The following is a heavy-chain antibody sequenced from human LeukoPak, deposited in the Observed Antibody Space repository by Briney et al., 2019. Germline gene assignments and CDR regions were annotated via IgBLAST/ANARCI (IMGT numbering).Heavy chain of an antibody. CDR3: ARGGFTTMVRGVIITLDAFDI. CDR1: GYSFTNYY. D-gene: IGHD3-10*01. Sequence: ASVKVSCKASGYSFTNYYLHWVRQAPGQGFEWMGIINPGGGTTTYAQKFQGRVTMTRDTSTSTVYMELSSLRSEDTAVYYCARGGFTTMVRGVIITLDAFDIWGQGTMVTASS. CDR2: INPGGGTT. V-gene: IGHV1-46*01. J-gene: IGHJ3*02.